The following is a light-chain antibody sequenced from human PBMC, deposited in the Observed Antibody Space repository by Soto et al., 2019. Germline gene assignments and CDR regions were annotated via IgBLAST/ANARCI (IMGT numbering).Light chain of an antibody. CDR2: GAS. Sequence: EIVLTQSPGTLSLSPGERATLSCRASQSVSSSYLAWYQQKPGQAPRLLIYGASSRATGIPDRFSGSGSGTEFTLTISSLEPEDFAVYYCQQRNSWPPTFTFGQGTRLEIK. J-gene: IGKJ5*01. CDR3: QQRNSWPPTFT. V-gene: IGKV3D-20*02. CDR1: QSVSSSY.